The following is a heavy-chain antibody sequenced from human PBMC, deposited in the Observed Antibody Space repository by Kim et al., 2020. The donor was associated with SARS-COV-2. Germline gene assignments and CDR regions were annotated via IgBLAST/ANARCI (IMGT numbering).Heavy chain of an antibody. CDR2: IYYSGST. V-gene: IGHV4-39*01. CDR1: GGSISSSSYY. Sequence: SVTLSLTCTVSGGSISSSSYYWGWIRQPPGKGLEWIGSIYYSGSTYYNPSLKSRVTISVDTSKNQFSLKLSSVTAADTAVYYCARLQLARDYYYYGMDVWGQGTTVTVSS. J-gene: IGHJ6*02. D-gene: IGHD5-18*01. CDR3: ARLQLARDYYYYGMDV.